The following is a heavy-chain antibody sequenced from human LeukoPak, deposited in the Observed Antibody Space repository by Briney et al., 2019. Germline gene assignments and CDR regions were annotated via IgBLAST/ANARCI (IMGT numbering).Heavy chain of an antibody. CDR1: GYSISSGYY. Sequence: SETLSLTCTVSGYSISSGYYWGWIRQPPGKRLEWIGSIYHSGSTYYNPSLKSRVTISVDTSKNQFSLKLSSVTAADTAVYYCARGGVVGATIDDYFDYWGQGTLVTVSS. CDR3: ARGGVVGATIDDYFDY. D-gene: IGHD1-26*01. CDR2: IYHSGST. J-gene: IGHJ4*02. V-gene: IGHV4-38-2*02.